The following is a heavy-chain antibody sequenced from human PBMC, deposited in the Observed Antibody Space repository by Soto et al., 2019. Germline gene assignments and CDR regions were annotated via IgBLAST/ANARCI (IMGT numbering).Heavy chain of an antibody. V-gene: IGHV3-30*18. D-gene: IGHD5-12*01. J-gene: IGHJ5*02. Sequence: PGGSLRLSXAASGFTFSSYGMHWVRQAPGKGLEWAAVISYDGSNKYYADSVKGRFTISRDNSKNTLYLQMNSLRAEDTAVYYCAKGLWGYAATTGEFDPWGQGTLVTVSS. CDR1: GFTFSSYG. CDR2: ISYDGSNK. CDR3: AKGLWGYAATTGEFDP.